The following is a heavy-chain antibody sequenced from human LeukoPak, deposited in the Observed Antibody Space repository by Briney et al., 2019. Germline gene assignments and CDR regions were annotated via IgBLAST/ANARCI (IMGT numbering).Heavy chain of an antibody. V-gene: IGHV4-34*01. CDR2: INHSGST. CDR1: GGSFSGYY. J-gene: IGHJ3*02. CDR3: ARVPWYYDSSSYLAFDI. Sequence: PSETLSLTCAVYGGSFSGYYWSWIRQPPGKGLDWIGEINHSGSTNYNPSLKSRVTISVDTSKNQFSLKLSSVTAADTAVYYCARVPWYYDSSSYLAFDIWGQGTMVTVSS. D-gene: IGHD3-22*01.